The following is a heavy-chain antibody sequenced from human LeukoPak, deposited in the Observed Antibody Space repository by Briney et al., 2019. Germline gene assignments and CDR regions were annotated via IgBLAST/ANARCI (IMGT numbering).Heavy chain of an antibody. D-gene: IGHD6-13*01. CDR3: AKQRDYSSSWYDPNHDY. Sequence: VGSLRLSCAASGFTFSIYGMHWVRQAPGKGLECVAVTWYDGSKKYYADSVKVRFTISRDNSKNTLYLQMNSLRAEDTAVYYCAKQRDYSSSWYDPNHDYWGQGTLVTVSS. CDR1: GFTFSIYG. V-gene: IGHV3-33*06. J-gene: IGHJ4*02. CDR2: TWYDGSKK.